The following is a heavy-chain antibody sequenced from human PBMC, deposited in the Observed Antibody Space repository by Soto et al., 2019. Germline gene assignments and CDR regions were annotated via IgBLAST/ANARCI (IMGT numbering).Heavy chain of an antibody. CDR3: ARDRHDILTGYTDY. CDR2: ISSSGGII. Sequence: EVQLVESGGGLVQPGGSLRLSCAASGFTFSSYSMNWVRQAPGKGLEWVSYISSSGGIIYYADSVKGRFTISRDNAKNSLYLQMNSLRDENTAVYYCARDRHDILTGYTDYWVQGTLVTVSS. D-gene: IGHD3-9*01. V-gene: IGHV3-48*02. J-gene: IGHJ4*02. CDR1: GFTFSSYS.